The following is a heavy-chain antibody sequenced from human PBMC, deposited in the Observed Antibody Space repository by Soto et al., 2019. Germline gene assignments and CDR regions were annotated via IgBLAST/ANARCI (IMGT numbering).Heavy chain of an antibody. D-gene: IGHD3-22*01. CDR2: INGDNGET. V-gene: IGHV1-3*01. CDR1: AYTSRRNV. J-gene: IGHJ4*02. CDR3: AREKRDYPDSSDRYFDY. Sequence: QAHLVQSGAQVQKPGASVKVSCKASAYTSRRNVVHWMRQAPGQWLDWMGWINGDNGETKYSQNFEGRVTFTWDASATTAYMELNSLRPGDTAVYYCAREKRDYPDSSDRYFDYWGQGTLVTVSS.